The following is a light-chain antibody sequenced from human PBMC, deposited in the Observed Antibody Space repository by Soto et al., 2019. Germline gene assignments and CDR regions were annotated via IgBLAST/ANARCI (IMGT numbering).Light chain of an antibody. CDR2: DVN. CDR3: TSYTTTNTLV. V-gene: IGLV2-14*03. J-gene: IGLJ2*01. CDR1: SDDVGAYNY. Sequence: QSVLTQPAYVSGSPGQSITISCTGTSDDVGAYNYVSWYQQHPGKAPKLMTYDVNNRPSGVSNRFSGSKSGNTASLTISGLQAEDEADYYCTSYTTTNTLVFGGGTKVTVL.